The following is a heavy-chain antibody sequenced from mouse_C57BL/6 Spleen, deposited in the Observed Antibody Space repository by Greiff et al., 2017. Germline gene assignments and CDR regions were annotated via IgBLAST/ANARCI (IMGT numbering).Heavy chain of an antibody. CDR2: IYPGDGDT. V-gene: IGHV1-82*01. Sequence: QVQLKESGPELVKPGASVKISCKAFGYAFSSSWMNWVKQRPGKGLEWIGRIYPGDGDTNYNGKFKGKATLTADKSSSTAYMQLSSLTSEDSAVYFCALEFAYWGQGTLVTVSA. CDR3: ALEFAY. CDR1: GYAFSSSW. J-gene: IGHJ3*01.